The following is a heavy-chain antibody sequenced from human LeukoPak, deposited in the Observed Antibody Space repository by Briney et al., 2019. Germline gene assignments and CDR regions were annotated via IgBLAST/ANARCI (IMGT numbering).Heavy chain of an antibody. D-gene: IGHD3-3*01. J-gene: IGHJ6*02. CDR2: INAGNGNT. CDR3: ARGSEYDFWSGYYPYYYYGMDV. Sequence: ASVKVSCKASGYTFTSYAMHWVRQAPGQRLEWMGWINAGNGNTKYSQKFQGRVTITRDTSASTAYMELSSLRSEDTAVYYCARGSEYDFWSGYYPYYYYGMDVWGQGTTVTVSS. CDR1: GYTFTSYA. V-gene: IGHV1-3*01.